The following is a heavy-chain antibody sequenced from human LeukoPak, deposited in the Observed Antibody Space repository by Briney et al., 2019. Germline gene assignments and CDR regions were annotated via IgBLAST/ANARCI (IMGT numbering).Heavy chain of an antibody. J-gene: IGHJ3*02. D-gene: IGHD2-15*01. CDR1: GFTFDDYA. V-gene: IGHV3-9*03. Sequence: GGSLRLSCAASGFTFDDYAMHWVRQAPGKGLEWVSGISWNSGSIGYADSVKGRFTISRDNAKNSLYLQMNSLRAEDMALYYCAKGTNRYCSGGSCYRDAFDIWGQGTMVTVSS. CDR3: AKGTNRYCSGGSCYRDAFDI. CDR2: ISWNSGSI.